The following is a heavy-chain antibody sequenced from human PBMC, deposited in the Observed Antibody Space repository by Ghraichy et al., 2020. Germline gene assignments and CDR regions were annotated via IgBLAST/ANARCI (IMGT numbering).Heavy chain of an antibody. D-gene: IGHD2-21*02. Sequence: GSLRLSCAVYGGSFSGYYWSWIRQPPGKGLEWIGEINHSGSTNYNPSLKSRVTISVDTSKNQFSLKLSSVTAADTAVYYCARGGVVTAVDYWGQGTLVTVSS. CDR1: GGSFSGYY. J-gene: IGHJ4*02. CDR3: ARGGVVTAVDY. CDR2: INHSGST. V-gene: IGHV4-34*01.